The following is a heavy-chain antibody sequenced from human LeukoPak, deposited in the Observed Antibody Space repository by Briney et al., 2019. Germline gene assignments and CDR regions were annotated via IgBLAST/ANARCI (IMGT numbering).Heavy chain of an antibody. J-gene: IGHJ5*02. D-gene: IGHD1-7*01. V-gene: IGHV4-61*01. CDR1: GGSISSGSYY. Sequence: SETLPLTCTVSGGSISSGSYYWSWIRQPPGKGLEWIGYIYYSGSTNYNPSLKSRVTISVDTSKNQFSLKLSSVTAADTAVYYCARDRSNWNYGGWFDPWGQGTLVTVSS. CDR3: ARDRSNWNYGGWFDP. CDR2: IYYSGST.